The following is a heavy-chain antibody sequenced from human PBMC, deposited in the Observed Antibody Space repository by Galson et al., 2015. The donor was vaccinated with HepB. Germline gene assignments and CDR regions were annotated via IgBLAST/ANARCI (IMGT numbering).Heavy chain of an antibody. CDR1: GFTFSSYW. V-gene: IGHV3-7*03. CDR3: ARDGGWYEYYFDY. Sequence: SLRLSCAASGFTFSSYWMSWVRQAPGKGLEWVAIIKQDGSEKYYVDSVKGRFTISRDNAKNSLYLQMNCLRAEDTAVYYCARDGGWYEYYFDYWGQGTLVTVSS. CDR2: IKQDGSEK. D-gene: IGHD6-19*01. J-gene: IGHJ4*02.